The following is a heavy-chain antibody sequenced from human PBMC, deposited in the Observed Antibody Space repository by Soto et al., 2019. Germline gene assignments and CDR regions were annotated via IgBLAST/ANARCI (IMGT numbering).Heavy chain of an antibody. CDR2: IYYSGST. J-gene: IGHJ5*02. CDR1: GGSISSSSYY. CDR3: ARVIGYCSSTSCSPGGWFDP. Sequence: PSETLSLTCTVSGGSISSSSYYWGWIRQPPGKGLEWIGSIYYSGSTYYNPSLKSRVTISVDTSKNQFSPKLSSVTAADTAVYYCARVIGYCSSTSCSPGGWFDPWGQGTLVTVSS. V-gene: IGHV4-39*01. D-gene: IGHD2-2*01.